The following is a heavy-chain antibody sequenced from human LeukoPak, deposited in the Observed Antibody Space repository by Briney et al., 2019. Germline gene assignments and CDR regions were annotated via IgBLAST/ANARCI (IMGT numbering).Heavy chain of an antibody. J-gene: IGHJ4*02. Sequence: PSGSLSLTCAVPGGSISSSNWWSWVRQPPGKGREWFGEIYHSGSTNYNPSLRSRDTISVDTSKNQFSLKETSVTAADTAVYNCARVGRYYDALTGYATGGSPFDYWGQGTPVTVS. CDR3: ARVGRYYDALTGYATGGSPFDY. D-gene: IGHD3-9*01. CDR1: GGSISSSNW. CDR2: IYHSGST. V-gene: IGHV4-4*02.